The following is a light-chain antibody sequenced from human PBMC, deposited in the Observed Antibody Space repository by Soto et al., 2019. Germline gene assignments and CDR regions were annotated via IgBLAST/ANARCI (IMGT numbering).Light chain of an antibody. CDR2: DVS. CDR3: CSYAGSYYYV. V-gene: IGLV2-11*01. CDR1: SSDVGGYNY. Sequence: QSALTQPRSVSGSPGQSVTISCTGTSSDVGGYNYVSWYQQHPGKAPKLMIYDVSKRPSGVPDRFSGSKSGNTASLTISGLQPEDEADYYCCSYAGSYYYVFGTGTKLTVL. J-gene: IGLJ1*01.